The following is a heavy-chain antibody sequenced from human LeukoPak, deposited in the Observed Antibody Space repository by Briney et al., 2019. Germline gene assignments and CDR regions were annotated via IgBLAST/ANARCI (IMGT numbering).Heavy chain of an antibody. CDR2: INHSGST. CDR1: GGSFSGYY. J-gene: IGHJ6*03. Sequence: SETLSLTCAVYGGSFSGYYWSWIRQPPGKGLEWIGEINHSGSTNYNPSLKSRVTISVDTSKNQFSLKLSSVAAADTAVYYCASSFGPQILNYYYMDVWGKGTTVTISS. V-gene: IGHV4-34*01. D-gene: IGHD3-10*01. CDR3: ASSFGPQILNYYYMDV.